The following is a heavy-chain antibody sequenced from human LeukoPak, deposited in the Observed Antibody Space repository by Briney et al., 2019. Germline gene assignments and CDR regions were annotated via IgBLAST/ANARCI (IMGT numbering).Heavy chain of an antibody. Sequence: SVKVSCKASGGTFSDYAVTWVPQAPGQGLEWMGGIIPIFDTANYAQKFQGRVTISTDESTSTAYMELSSLRAEDTAVYYCARGLIQLWIFDYWGQGTLVTVSS. CDR2: IIPIFDTA. CDR3: ARGLIQLWIFDY. J-gene: IGHJ4*02. D-gene: IGHD5-18*01. CDR1: GGTFSDYA. V-gene: IGHV1-69*05.